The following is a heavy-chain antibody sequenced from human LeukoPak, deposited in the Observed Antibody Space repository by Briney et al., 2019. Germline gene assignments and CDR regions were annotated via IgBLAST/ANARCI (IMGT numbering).Heavy chain of an antibody. CDR2: IFYTGNT. D-gene: IGHD1-26*01. J-gene: IGHJ4*02. Sequence: SDTLSLTCTVSGGSISSSSYYWCWIRQPPGKGLEWIGTIFYTGNTNYNPSLKSRVTISVDTSKNQFSLKLSSVTAADTAVYYCATVSEHGDYWGQGTLVTVSS. V-gene: IGHV4-39*07. CDR3: ATVSEHGDY. CDR1: GGSISSSSYY.